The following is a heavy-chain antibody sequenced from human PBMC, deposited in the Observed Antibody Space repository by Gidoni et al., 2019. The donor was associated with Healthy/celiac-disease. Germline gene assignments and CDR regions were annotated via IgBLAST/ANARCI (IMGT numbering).Heavy chain of an antibody. CDR1: GFTFSSYA. D-gene: IGHD3-9*01. V-gene: IGHV3-30-3*01. J-gene: IGHJ6*03. CDR3: ARDRYGSYYMDV. Sequence: QVQLVESGGGVVQPGRSLRLSCAASGFTFSSYAMHWVRQAPGKGLAWVAVISYDGSNKYYADSVKGRFTISRDNSKNTLYLQMNSLRAEDTAVYYCARDRYGSYYMDVWGKGTTVTVSS. CDR2: ISYDGSNK.